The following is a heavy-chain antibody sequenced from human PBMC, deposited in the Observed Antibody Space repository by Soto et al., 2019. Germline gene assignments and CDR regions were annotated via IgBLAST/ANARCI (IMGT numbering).Heavy chain of an antibody. CDR3: ARGGDFDSGVSYWYFDL. J-gene: IGHJ2*01. Sequence: PSDTLSLTCAVYGGAFSGYYWTWIRQPPGTGLEWIGEINHSGSTNYNPSLKSRVTISVDTSKNQFSLKLSSVTAADTAVYYCARGGDFDSGVSYWYFDLWGRGTLVIVSS. D-gene: IGHD3-10*01. CDR2: INHSGST. V-gene: IGHV4-34*01. CDR1: GGAFSGYY.